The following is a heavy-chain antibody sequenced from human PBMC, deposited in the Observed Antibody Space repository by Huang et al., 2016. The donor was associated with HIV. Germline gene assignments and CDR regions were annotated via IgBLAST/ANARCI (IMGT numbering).Heavy chain of an antibody. CDR3: VRSTSGYYYRTDY. V-gene: IGHV5-51*01. CDR2: IYTGDSDT. J-gene: IGHJ4*02. CDR1: GFSFTNYW. D-gene: IGHD3-22*01. Sequence: EVQLAQSGPEVKKPGESLKISCKGSGFSFTNYWIGWVRRMPGKGLEWMGIIYTGDSDTKDRPAFQGKVTIAADKSISTAYLQWSSLKASDTAMYYCVRSTSGYYYRTDYWGQGTLVTVSS.